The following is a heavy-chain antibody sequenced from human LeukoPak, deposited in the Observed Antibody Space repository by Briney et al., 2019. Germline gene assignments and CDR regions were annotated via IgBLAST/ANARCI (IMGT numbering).Heavy chain of an antibody. CDR1: GGSISSSSYY. CDR2: IYYSGST. V-gene: IGHV4-39*07. Sequence: SETLSLTCTVSGGSISSSSYYWGWIRQPPGKGLEWIGSIYYSGSTYYNPSLKSRVTISVDTSKTQFSLELTSVTAADTDVYYCARYGSGSFTWFDPWGQGTLVTVSS. CDR3: ARYGSGSFTWFDP. D-gene: IGHD3-10*01. J-gene: IGHJ5*02.